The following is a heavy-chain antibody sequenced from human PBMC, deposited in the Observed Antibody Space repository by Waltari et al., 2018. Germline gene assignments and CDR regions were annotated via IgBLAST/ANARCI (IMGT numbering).Heavy chain of an antibody. CDR3: ATALGDSSSASRPFDF. Sequence: EVQLLQSGAELKAPGTTVRISCQVSGYPFSDYYIHWVQQAPGKGLRWMGLVDPEDGETIYADNFQGRVTISADTSTDTAFMELSSLRSEDTAVFYCATALGDSSSASRPFDFWGQGTMITVSS. D-gene: IGHD6-19*01. J-gene: IGHJ3*01. V-gene: IGHV1-69-2*01. CDR2: VDPEDGET. CDR1: GYPFSDYY.